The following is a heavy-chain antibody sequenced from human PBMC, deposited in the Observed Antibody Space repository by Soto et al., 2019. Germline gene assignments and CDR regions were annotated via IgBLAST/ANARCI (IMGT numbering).Heavy chain of an antibody. J-gene: IGHJ6*01. V-gene: IGHV1-18*01. D-gene: IGHD4-4*01. Sequence: QVQLVQSGAEVKKHGASVKVSCKASGYTFTSYGISWVRQAPGQGLEWMGWISAYNGNTNYAQKLQGRVTMTTDTSTSTADMKLSSLRSDDTAVYYCARGPGGNYYYYYGMDVWGQGSTVTVCS. CDR3: ARGPGGNYYYYYGMDV. CDR1: GYTFTSYG. CDR2: ISAYNGNT.